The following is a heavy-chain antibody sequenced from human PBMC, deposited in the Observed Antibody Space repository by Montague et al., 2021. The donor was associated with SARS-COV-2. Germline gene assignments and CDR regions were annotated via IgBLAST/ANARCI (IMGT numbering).Heavy chain of an antibody. CDR1: GGSMSGYY. J-gene: IGHJ4*02. CDR3: ARAQNTCFIANRVNYFDV. D-gene: IGHD1-14*01. V-gene: IGHV4-59*01. CDR2: VHHTGST. Sequence: SETLSLTCAVSGGSMSGYYWTWIRQSPGKGLEWIGYVHHTGSTKYNPSLKTRVSLSLDTPKNHFSLHLSSVTAADTAIYFCARAQNTCFIANRVNYFDVWGLGALVTVSS.